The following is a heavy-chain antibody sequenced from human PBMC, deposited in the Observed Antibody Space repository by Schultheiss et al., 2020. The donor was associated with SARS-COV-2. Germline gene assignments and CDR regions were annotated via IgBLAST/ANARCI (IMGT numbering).Heavy chain of an antibody. V-gene: IGHV4-30-2*01. CDR1: GGSISSGGYS. CDR3: ARGALVVASSYYFDY. Sequence: SETLSLTCAVSGGSISSGGYSWSWIRQPPGKGLEWIGYIYHSGSTYYNPSLRSRVTISVDTSRSQFSLKLSSVTAADTAVYYCARGALVVASSYYFDYWAQGTLVTVSS. D-gene: IGHD2-15*01. CDR2: IYHSGST. J-gene: IGHJ4*02.